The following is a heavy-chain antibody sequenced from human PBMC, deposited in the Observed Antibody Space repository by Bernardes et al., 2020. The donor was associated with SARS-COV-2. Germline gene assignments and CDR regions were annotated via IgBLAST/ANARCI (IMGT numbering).Heavy chain of an antibody. CDR2: ISGSGGST. CDR1: GFTFSSYA. D-gene: IGHD3-22*01. J-gene: IGHJ6*02. V-gene: IGHV3-23*01. Sequence: GGSLRLSCAASGFTFSSYAMSWVRQAPGKGLEWVSAISGSGGSTYYADSVKGRFTISRDNSKNTLYLQMNSLRAEDTAVYYCAKDRYYDSSGYSYYYGMDVWGQGTTVTVSS. CDR3: AKDRYYDSSGYSYYYGMDV.